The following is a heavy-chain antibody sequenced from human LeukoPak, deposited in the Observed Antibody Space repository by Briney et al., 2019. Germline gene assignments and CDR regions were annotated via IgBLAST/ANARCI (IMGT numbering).Heavy chain of an antibody. V-gene: IGHV3-21*01. J-gene: IGHJ3*02. CDR1: GFTFSSYS. D-gene: IGHD5-18*01. CDR2: ISSSSSYI. Sequence: GGSLRLSCAASGFTFSSYSMTWVRQAPGKGLEWVSSISSSSSYIYYADSVKGRFTISRDNAKNSLYLQMNSLRAEDTAVYYCAREREDTAMVGYAFDIWGQGTMVTVSS. CDR3: AREREDTAMVGYAFDI.